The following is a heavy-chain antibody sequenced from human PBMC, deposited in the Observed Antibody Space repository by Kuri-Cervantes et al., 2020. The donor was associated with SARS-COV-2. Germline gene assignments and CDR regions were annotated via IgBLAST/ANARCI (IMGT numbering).Heavy chain of an antibody. CDR1: GYTFTSYG. Sequence: SVKVSCKASGYTFTSYGISWVRQAPGQGLEWMGGIIPIFGTANYAQKFQGRVTITADESTSTAYMELSSLRSEDTAVYYCASRWGIAVAGPPGYWGQGTLVTVSS. V-gene: IGHV1-69*13. J-gene: IGHJ4*02. D-gene: IGHD6-19*01. CDR2: IIPIFGTA. CDR3: ASRWGIAVAGPPGY.